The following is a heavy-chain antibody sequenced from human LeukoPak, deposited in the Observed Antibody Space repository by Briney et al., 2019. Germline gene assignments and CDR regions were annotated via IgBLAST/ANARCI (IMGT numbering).Heavy chain of an antibody. CDR3: AKEGGSSGAPHDY. J-gene: IGHJ4*02. CDR2: IWYDGSNK. Sequence: GSLRLSCAASGFTFSSYGMHWVRQAPGKGLEWVAVIWYDGSNKYYADSVKGRFTISRDNSKNTLYLQMNSLRAEDTAVYYCAKEGGSSGAPHDYWGQGTLVTVSS. V-gene: IGHV3-33*06. CDR1: GFTFSSYG. D-gene: IGHD2-15*01.